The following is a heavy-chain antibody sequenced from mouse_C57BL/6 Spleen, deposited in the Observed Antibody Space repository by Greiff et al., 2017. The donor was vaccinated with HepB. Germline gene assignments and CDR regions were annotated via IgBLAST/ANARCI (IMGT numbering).Heavy chain of an antibody. Sequence: VHLVESGAELVKPGASVKISCKASGYAFSSYWMNWVKQRPGKGLEWIGQIYPGDGDTNYNGKFKGKATLTADKSSSTAYMQLSSLTSEDSAVYFCASYGSSSYAMDYWGQGTSVTVSS. V-gene: IGHV1-80*01. J-gene: IGHJ4*01. CDR2: IYPGDGDT. CDR1: GYAFSSYW. D-gene: IGHD1-1*01. CDR3: ASYGSSSYAMDY.